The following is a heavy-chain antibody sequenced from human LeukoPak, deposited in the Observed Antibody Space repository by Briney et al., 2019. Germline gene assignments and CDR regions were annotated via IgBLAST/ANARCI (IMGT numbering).Heavy chain of an antibody. D-gene: IGHD2-2*01. J-gene: IGHJ5*02. CDR1: GDTFNNYA. CDR3: ARDSASVVVVPAATNWFDP. V-gene: IGHV1-69*13. CDR2: YIPVFGST. Sequence: ASVKVSCKASGDTFNNYAISWVRQAPGQGLEWMGAYIPVFGSTQYAQKFQGRVTITADESTSTAYMELSSLRSEDTAVYYCARDSASVVVVPAATNWFDPWGQGTLVTVSS.